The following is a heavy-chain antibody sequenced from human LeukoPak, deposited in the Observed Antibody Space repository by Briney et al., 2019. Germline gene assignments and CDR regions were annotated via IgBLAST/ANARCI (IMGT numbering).Heavy chain of an antibody. D-gene: IGHD2-21*02. Sequence: SETLSLTCTVSGGSISSYYWSWIRQPPGKGLEWIGYIYYSGSTYYNPSLKSRVTISVDTSKNQFSLKLSSVTAADTAVYYCARDGTNCGGDCYDAFGIWGQGTMVTVSS. V-gene: IGHV4-30-4*08. CDR1: GGSISSYY. J-gene: IGHJ3*02. CDR3: ARDGTNCGGDCYDAFGI. CDR2: IYYSGST.